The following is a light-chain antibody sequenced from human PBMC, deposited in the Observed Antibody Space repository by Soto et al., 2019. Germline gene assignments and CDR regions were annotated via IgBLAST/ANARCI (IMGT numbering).Light chain of an antibody. Sequence: DIVMTQSPLSLPVTPGEPASISCRSSQSLLHSNGYNYLDWYLQKPGQSPQLLIYLGSNRASGVPDRVSGSGSGTDFTLKISRVEAEDVGVYYCLQALQTPLTFGGGNKGEIK. V-gene: IGKV2-28*01. CDR3: LQALQTPLT. CDR2: LGS. CDR1: QSLLHSNGYNY. J-gene: IGKJ4*01.